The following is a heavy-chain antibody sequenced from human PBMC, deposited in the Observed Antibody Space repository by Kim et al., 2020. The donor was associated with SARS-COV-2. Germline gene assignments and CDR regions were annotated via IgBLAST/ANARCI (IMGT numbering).Heavy chain of an antibody. D-gene: IGHD1-7*01. CDR3: ARVSAELRGAFDI. V-gene: IGHV4-59*01. J-gene: IGHJ3*02. Sequence: YNPSLKSRVTISVDTSKNQFSLKLSSVTAADTAVYYCARVSAELRGAFDIWGQGTMVTVSS.